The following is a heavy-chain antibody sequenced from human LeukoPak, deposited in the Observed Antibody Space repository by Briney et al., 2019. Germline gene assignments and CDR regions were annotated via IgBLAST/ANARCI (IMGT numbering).Heavy chain of an antibody. V-gene: IGHV3-23*01. Sequence: GGSLRLSCTASGFTFSNFDMGWVRQAPGKGLEWVSAITNRGDGTYFADSVKGRVTISRDNSKDTLYLQLNSLRADDTAVYYCAKDARRTSGWYYFDSWGQGTLVTVSS. D-gene: IGHD6-19*01. CDR3: AKDARRTSGWYYFDS. J-gene: IGHJ4*02. CDR1: GFTFSNFD. CDR2: ITNRGDGT.